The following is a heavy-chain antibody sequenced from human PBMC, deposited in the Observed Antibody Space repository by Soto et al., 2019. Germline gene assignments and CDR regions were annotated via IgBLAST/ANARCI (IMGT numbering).Heavy chain of an antibody. J-gene: IGHJ4*02. Sequence: QVQLVQSGAEVKKPGASVKVSCKASGYTFTNFGFSWVRQAPGQGPEWMGWISGYNGNTKYAQNLQGRVTMTTDTSTSTVYMDLRSLRSDDTAVYYCAIDHSSSWYATPLYYWGQGTLLTVSS. D-gene: IGHD6-13*01. V-gene: IGHV1-18*01. CDR1: GYTFTNFG. CDR3: AIDHSSSWYATPLYY. CDR2: ISGYNGNT.